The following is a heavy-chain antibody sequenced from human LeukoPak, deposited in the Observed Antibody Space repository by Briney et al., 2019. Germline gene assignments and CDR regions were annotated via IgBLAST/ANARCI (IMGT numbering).Heavy chain of an antibody. V-gene: IGHV4-34*01. CDR3: ARGRGGDYVWGSYRSHVFDY. Sequence: SETLSLTCAAYGVSFSGYYWSWIRQPPGKGLEWIGEINHSGSTNYTPSLKSRVTISVDTSKNQFSLKLSSVTAADTAVYYCARGRGGDYVWGSYRSHVFDYWGQGTLVTVSS. CDR1: GVSFSGYY. J-gene: IGHJ4*02. CDR2: INHSGST. D-gene: IGHD3-16*02.